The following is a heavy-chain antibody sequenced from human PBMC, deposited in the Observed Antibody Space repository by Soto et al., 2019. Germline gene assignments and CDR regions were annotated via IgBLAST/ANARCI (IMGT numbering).Heavy chain of an antibody. V-gene: IGHV3-30*18. Sequence: QVQLVESGGGVVQPGTSLRLSCAASGFTFSSYAVHWVRQAPDEGLEWVAAMSSDGTNKYYADSVKGRFNISRDNSKNTLYLQMNSLRAEDTAVYYCAKTPWEKYYSSWFAHWGQGTLVTVSS. CDR3: AKTPWEKYYSSWFAH. CDR2: MSSDGTNK. J-gene: IGHJ5*02. CDR1: GFTFSSYA. D-gene: IGHD1-26*01.